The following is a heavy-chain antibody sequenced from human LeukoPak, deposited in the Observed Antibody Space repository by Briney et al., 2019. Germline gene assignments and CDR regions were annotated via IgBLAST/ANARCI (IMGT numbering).Heavy chain of an antibody. Sequence: GGFLRLSCAASGFTFSSYAMSWVRQAPGKGLEWVSAISGSGGSTYYADSVKGRFTISRDNSKNTLYLQMNSLRAEDTAVYYCATTTTAPRGYWGQGTLVTVSS. CDR2: ISGSGGST. V-gene: IGHV3-23*01. J-gene: IGHJ4*02. D-gene: IGHD4-17*01. CDR1: GFTFSSYA. CDR3: ATTTTAPRGY.